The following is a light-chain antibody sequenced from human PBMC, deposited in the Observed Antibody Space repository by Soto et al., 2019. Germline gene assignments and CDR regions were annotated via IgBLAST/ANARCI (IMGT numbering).Light chain of an antibody. CDR1: QSIRSNY. J-gene: IGKJ1*01. Sequence: EIVLTQSPGTLSLSPGERATLSCRASQSIRSNYVAWYQQKPGQGPRLLIYGASSRATGIPDRFSGSGSGTVSPLITSKLKPKYLAFYYGQQYGSAPGTFGKGTRVKNK. CDR2: GAS. CDR3: QQYGSAPGT. V-gene: IGKV3-20*01.